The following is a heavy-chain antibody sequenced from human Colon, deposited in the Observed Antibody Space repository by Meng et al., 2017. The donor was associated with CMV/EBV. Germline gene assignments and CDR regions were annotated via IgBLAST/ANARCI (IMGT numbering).Heavy chain of an antibody. CDR1: GPTFGSSA. Sequence: SVKVSCKTSGPTFGSSAISWVRQAPGQGLEWMGGIIPFLGVPKYTEKFQGRATFNADTSTGTVYMELSNLRSEDTAMYYCATSPCVTAVTCAVALEPKDAFDVWGQGTLVTVSS. D-gene: IGHD2-21*02. J-gene: IGHJ3*01. CDR3: ATSPCVTAVTCAVALEPKDAFDV. V-gene: IGHV1-69*10. CDR2: IIPFLGVP.